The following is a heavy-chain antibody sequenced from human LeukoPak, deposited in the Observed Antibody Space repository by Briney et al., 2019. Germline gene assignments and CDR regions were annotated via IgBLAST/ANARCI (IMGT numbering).Heavy chain of an antibody. CDR3: TRRVSSGYD. V-gene: IGHV3-73*01. J-gene: IGHJ4*02. CDR1: GFTFSGSA. CDR2: IRSKANSYAT. Sequence: GGSLRLSCAASGFTFSGSAMRWVRQASGKGLEWVGRIRSKANSYATAYAASVKGRFTISRDDSKNTAYLQMNSLKTEDTAVYYCTRRVSSGYDWGQGTLVAVSS. D-gene: IGHD3-22*01.